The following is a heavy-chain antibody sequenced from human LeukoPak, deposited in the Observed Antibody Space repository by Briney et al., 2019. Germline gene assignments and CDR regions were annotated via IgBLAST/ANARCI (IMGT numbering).Heavy chain of an antibody. CDR2: IYTSGST. CDR3: ARHNSGYEKTYYYYMDV. CDR1: GGSISSGSYY. V-gene: IGHV4-61*02. J-gene: IGHJ6*03. D-gene: IGHD5-12*01. Sequence: PSETLSLTCTVSGGSISSGSYYWSWIRQPAGKGLEWIGRIYTSGSTNYNPSLKSRVTISVDTSKNQFSLKLSSVTAADTAVYYCARHNSGYEKTYYYYMDVWGKGTTVTISS.